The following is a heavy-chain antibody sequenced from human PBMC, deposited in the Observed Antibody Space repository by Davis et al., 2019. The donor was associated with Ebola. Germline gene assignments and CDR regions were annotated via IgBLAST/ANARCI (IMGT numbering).Heavy chain of an antibody. CDR1: GFTFSSYA. J-gene: IGHJ4*02. D-gene: IGHD2-21*02. CDR2: ISYDGSNK. Sequence: GESLKISCAASGFTFSSYAMHWVRQAPGKGLEWVAVISYDGSNKYYADSVKGRFTISRDNSKNTLYLQMNSLRAEDTALYYCAIPDCRGVDCYSVYIKNWGQGTLVTVSS. V-gene: IGHV3-30-3*01. CDR3: AIPDCRGVDCYSVYIKN.